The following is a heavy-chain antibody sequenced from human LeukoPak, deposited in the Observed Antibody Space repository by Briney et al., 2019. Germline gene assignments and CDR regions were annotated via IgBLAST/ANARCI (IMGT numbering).Heavy chain of an antibody. CDR2: INAGNGNT. J-gene: IGHJ5*02. CDR1: GYTFTSYA. Sequence: ASVKVSCKASGYTFTSYAMHWVRQAPGQRLEWMGWINAGNGNTKYSQKFQGRVTITRDTSASTAYMELSSLRPEDTAVYYCARPESPYYYDSSGYVAWGQGTLVTVSS. D-gene: IGHD3-22*01. CDR3: ARPESPYYYDSSGYVA. V-gene: IGHV1-3*01.